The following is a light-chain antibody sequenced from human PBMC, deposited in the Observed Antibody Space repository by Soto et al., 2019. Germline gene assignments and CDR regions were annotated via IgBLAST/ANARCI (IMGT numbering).Light chain of an antibody. Sequence: QSALTQPASVSGSPGQSITISCTGTNSDVGSYNLVSWYQQYPGKVPKLMIFEDNKRPSGVSNRFSGSKSGNTASLTISGLQAEDEADYYCCSYAGSSTLIFGGGTKLTVL. CDR3: CSYAGSSTLI. CDR1: NSDVGSYNL. V-gene: IGLV2-23*01. CDR2: EDN. J-gene: IGLJ2*01.